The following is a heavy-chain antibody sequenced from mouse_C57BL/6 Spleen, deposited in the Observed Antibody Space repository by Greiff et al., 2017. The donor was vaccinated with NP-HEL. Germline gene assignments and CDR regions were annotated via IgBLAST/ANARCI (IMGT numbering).Heavy chain of an antibody. CDR2: IRSKSSNYAT. CDR1: GFTFNTYA. V-gene: IGHV10-3*01. J-gene: IGHJ4*01. Sequence: EVKLVESGGGLVQPKGSLKLSCAASGFTFNTYALHWVRQAPGKGLEWVARIRSKSSNYATYYAYSVKDRFTISRDDSQSILYLQMNNLKTEDTAMYYSVRAPHYCGSPYAMDYWGQGTSVTVSS. CDR3: VRAPHYCGSPYAMDY. D-gene: IGHD1-1*01.